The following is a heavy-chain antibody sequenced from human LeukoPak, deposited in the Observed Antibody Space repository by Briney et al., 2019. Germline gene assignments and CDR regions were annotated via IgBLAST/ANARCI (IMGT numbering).Heavy chain of an antibody. CDR1: GFTFSNYG. D-gene: IGHD3-10*01. Sequence: PGRSLRLSCAASGFTFSNYGMHWVRQAPGKGLEWVAVIWYDGINKYYADSVKGRFTISRDNSKNTLYLQMNSLRAEGTAVYYCTRDRAADYWGQGTLVTVSS. J-gene: IGHJ4*02. V-gene: IGHV3-33*01. CDR2: IWYDGINK. CDR3: TRDRAADY.